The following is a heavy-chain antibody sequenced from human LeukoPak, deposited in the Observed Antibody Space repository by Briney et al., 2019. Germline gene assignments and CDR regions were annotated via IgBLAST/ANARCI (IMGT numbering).Heavy chain of an antibody. CDR3: AREASFAMLRGLILYYFDY. D-gene: IGHD3-10*01. CDR2: IYYSGST. CDR1: NGSISSYY. Sequence: SETLSLTCTVSNGSISSYYWSWIRQPPGKGLEWIGYIYYSGSTNYNPSLKSRVTISLDTSENQFSLKLGSVTAADTAVYYCAREASFAMLRGLILYYFDYWGQGTLVTVSS. J-gene: IGHJ4*02. V-gene: IGHV4-59*08.